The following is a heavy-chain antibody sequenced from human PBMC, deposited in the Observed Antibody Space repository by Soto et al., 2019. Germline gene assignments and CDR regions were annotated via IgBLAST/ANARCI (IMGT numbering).Heavy chain of an antibody. CDR2: ISGYNGNT. Sequence: ASVKVSCKASGYTFTSYGISWVRQAPGQGLEWMGWISGYNGNTNYAQKFQGRVTMTRDTSTSTVYMELSSLRSEDTAVYYCARVYPSDTRYGYVGNNWFDPWGQGTLVTVSS. CDR1: GYTFTSYG. D-gene: IGHD5-18*01. V-gene: IGHV1-18*01. J-gene: IGHJ5*02. CDR3: ARVYPSDTRYGYVGNNWFDP.